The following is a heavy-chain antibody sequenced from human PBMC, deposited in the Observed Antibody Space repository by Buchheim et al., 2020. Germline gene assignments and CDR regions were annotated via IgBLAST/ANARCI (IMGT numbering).Heavy chain of an antibody. J-gene: IGHJ6*02. V-gene: IGHV4-31*03. CDR1: GGSISSGGYY. CDR2: IYYSGST. Sequence: QVQLQESGPGLVKPSQTLSLTCTVSGGSISSGGYYWSWIRQHPGKGLEWIGYIYYSGSTYYNPSLKSRVTISVDTSKNQFSLKLSSVTAADTAVYYCARGDRCSGGSCYFYYYYGMDVWGQGTT. CDR3: ARGDRCSGGSCYFYYYYGMDV. D-gene: IGHD2-15*01.